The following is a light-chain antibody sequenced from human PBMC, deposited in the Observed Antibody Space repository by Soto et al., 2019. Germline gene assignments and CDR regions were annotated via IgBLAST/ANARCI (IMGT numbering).Light chain of an antibody. Sequence: QSALTQPASVSGSPGQSIAISCTGTSSDVGGFNYVSWYQQHPGKAPKFMIYDVSSRPSGVSVRFSGSKSGNTASLTISGLQAEDEADYYCSSYTTTGTYVFGTGTKVTVL. CDR3: SSYTTTGTYV. J-gene: IGLJ1*01. CDR2: DVS. CDR1: SSDVGGFNY. V-gene: IGLV2-14*03.